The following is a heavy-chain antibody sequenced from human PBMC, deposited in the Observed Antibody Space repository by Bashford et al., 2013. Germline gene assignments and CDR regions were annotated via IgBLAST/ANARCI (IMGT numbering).Heavy chain of an antibody. J-gene: IGHJ4*02. Sequence: ASVKVSCKASGYTFTSYGISWVRQAPGQGLEWMGWISAYNGNTNYAQKLQGRVTMTTDTSTSTAYMELRSLRSDDTAVYYCAREGGDFWSGYYDLDYWGQGTLVTVSS. V-gene: IGHV1-18*01. D-gene: IGHD3-3*01. CDR2: ISAYNGNT. CDR1: GYTFTSYG. CDR3: AREGGDFWSGYYDLDY.